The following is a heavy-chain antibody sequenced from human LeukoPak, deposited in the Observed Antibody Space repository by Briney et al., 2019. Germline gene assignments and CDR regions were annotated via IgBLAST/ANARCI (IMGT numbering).Heavy chain of an antibody. V-gene: IGHV1-2*02. J-gene: IGHJ5*02. CDR2: INPNSGGT. CDR3: ARVVSYDSSGSHGWFDP. CDR1: GYTFTGYY. D-gene: IGHD3-22*01. Sequence: PGASVKVSCKASGYTFTGYYMHWVRQAPGQGLEWMGWINPNSGGTNFAQKFQGRVTMTRDTSISTAYMELSRLRSDDTAVYYCARVVSYDSSGSHGWFDPWGQGTLVTVSS.